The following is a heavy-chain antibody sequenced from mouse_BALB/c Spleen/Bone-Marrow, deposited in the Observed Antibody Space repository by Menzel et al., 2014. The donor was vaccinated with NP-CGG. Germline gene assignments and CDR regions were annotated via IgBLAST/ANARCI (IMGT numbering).Heavy chain of an antibody. J-gene: IGHJ3*01. CDR1: GFTFSDYG. CDR3: AREDDYEGTFDY. V-gene: IGHV5-15*02. D-gene: IGHD2-4*01. Sequence: EVKLVESGGGLVQPGGSRKLSCAASGFTFSDYGMAWVRQAPGKGPEWVAFISNLAYSIYYADTVTGRFTISRENAKNTLYLEMSSLRSEDTAMYYCAREDDYEGTFDYWGQGTLVTVSA. CDR2: ISNLAYSI.